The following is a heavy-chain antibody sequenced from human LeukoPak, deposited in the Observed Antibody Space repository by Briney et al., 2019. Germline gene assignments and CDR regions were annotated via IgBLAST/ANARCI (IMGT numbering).Heavy chain of an antibody. CDR1: GGSFSGYY. Sequence: SETLSLTCAVYGGSFSGYYWSWIRQPPGKGLEWIGEINHSGSTNYNPSLKSRVTISVDTSKNQFSLKLSSVTAADTAVYYCARGTAGGDYFDYWGQGTLVTVSS. CDR3: ARGTAGGDYFDY. J-gene: IGHJ4*02. D-gene: IGHD2-21*02. V-gene: IGHV4-34*01. CDR2: INHSGST.